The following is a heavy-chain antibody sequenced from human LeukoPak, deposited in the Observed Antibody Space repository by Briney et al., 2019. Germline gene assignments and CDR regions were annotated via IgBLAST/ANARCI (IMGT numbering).Heavy chain of an antibody. Sequence: GGSLRLSCAASGFPFSSYAMSWVRQAPGKGLEWVSAIIGGGGSTYYADSVKVRFTISRDNSKNTVYLQMNSLRAEDTAVYYCAKKAPGPYGSGSYYPPYGMDVWGQGTTVTVSS. CDR3: AKKAPGPYGSGSYYPPYGMDV. V-gene: IGHV3-23*01. J-gene: IGHJ6*02. D-gene: IGHD3-10*01. CDR1: GFPFSSYA. CDR2: IIGGGGST.